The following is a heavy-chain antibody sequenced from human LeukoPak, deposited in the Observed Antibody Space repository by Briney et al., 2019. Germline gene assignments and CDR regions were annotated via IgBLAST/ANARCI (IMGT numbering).Heavy chain of an antibody. CDR3: AREGIAAAGTEYYYYMDV. CDR2: ISAYNGNT. D-gene: IGHD6-13*01. Sequence: ASVKVSCKASGYTFTSYGISWVRQAPGQGLEWMGWISAYNGNTSYAQKLQGRVTMTTDTSTSTAYMELRSLRSDDTAVYYCAREGIAAAGTEYYYYMDVWGKGTTVTVSS. V-gene: IGHV1-18*01. J-gene: IGHJ6*03. CDR1: GYTFTSYG.